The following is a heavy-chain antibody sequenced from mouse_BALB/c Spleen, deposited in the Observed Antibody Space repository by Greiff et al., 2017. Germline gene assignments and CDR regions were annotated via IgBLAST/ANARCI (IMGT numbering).Heavy chain of an antibody. Sequence: VMLVESGPGLVQPSQSLSITCTVSGFSLTSYGVHWVRQSPGKGLEWLGVIWSGGSTDYNAAFISRLSISKDNSKSQVFFKMNSLQANDTAIYYCARNRGDGYYLFAYWGQGTLVTVSA. V-gene: IGHV2-2*02. J-gene: IGHJ3*01. D-gene: IGHD2-3*01. CDR1: GFSLTSYG. CDR2: IWSGGST. CDR3: ARNRGDGYYLFAY.